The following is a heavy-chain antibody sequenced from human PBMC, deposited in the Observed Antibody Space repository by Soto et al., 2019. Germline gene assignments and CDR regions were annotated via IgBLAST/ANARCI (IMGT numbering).Heavy chain of an antibody. Sequence: SVKVSCKASGGTFSSYTISWVRQAPGQGLEWMGRIIPILGIANYAQKFQGRVTITADKSTSTAYMELSSLRSADTAVYYCARLGVLGYCSSTSCYPPGEDYWGQGTLVTVSS. J-gene: IGHJ4*02. CDR1: GGTFSSYT. CDR2: IIPILGIA. V-gene: IGHV1-69*02. CDR3: ARLGVLGYCSSTSCYPPGEDY. D-gene: IGHD2-2*01.